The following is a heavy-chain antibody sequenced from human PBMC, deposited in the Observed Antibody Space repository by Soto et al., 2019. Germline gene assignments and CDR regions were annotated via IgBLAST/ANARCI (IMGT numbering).Heavy chain of an antibody. CDR1: GGSISSGDYY. CDR3: AVIAARNYYYYYGMDV. J-gene: IGHJ6*02. CDR2: IYYSGST. D-gene: IGHD6-6*01. V-gene: IGHV4-30-4*01. Sequence: SSETLSLTCTVSGGSISSGDYYWSWIRQSPGKGLEWIGYIYYSGSTNYNPSLKSRVTISVDTSKNQFSLKLSSVTAADTAVYYCAVIAARNYYYYYGMDVWGQGTTVTVSS.